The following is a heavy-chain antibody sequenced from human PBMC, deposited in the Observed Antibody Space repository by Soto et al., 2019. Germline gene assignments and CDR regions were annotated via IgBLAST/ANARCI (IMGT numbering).Heavy chain of an antibody. CDR2: ISYDGSNK. Sequence: QVQLVESGGGVVQPGRSLRLSCAASGFTFSSYGMHWVRQAPGKGLEWVAVISYDGSNKYYADSVKGRFTISRDNSKNTLYLQMNSLRAEDTAVYYCAKDSYGGYGDDLFDYWGQGTLVTVSS. CDR3: AKDSYGGYGDDLFDY. CDR1: GFTFSSYG. D-gene: IGHD4-17*01. V-gene: IGHV3-30*18. J-gene: IGHJ4*02.